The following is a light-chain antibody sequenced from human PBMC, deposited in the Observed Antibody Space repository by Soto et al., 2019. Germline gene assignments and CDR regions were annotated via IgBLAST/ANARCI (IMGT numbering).Light chain of an antibody. CDR1: QSVSSN. V-gene: IGKV3-15*01. CDR3: QQYNNWPRGFT. Sequence: EIVMTQSPATLSVSPGERATLSCRASQSVSSNLAWYQQKPGQAPRLLIYGASTRATGIPARFSGSGSGTESTLTISSLQSEDFAVYYCQQYNNWPRGFTFGPGTKVDIK. CDR2: GAS. J-gene: IGKJ3*01.